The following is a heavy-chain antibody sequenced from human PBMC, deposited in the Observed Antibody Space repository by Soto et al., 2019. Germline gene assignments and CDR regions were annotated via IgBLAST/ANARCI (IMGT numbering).Heavy chain of an antibody. Sequence: QVQLQESGPGLVKPSGTLSLTCAVSSGSISSSNWWSWVRQPPGKGLEWIGEISHSGSTNYNPSLKSRVTISVDKSKNQFFLKLNSVTAADTAVYYCARRPGYYWYFDLWGRGTLVTVSS. D-gene: IGHD6-25*01. J-gene: IGHJ2*01. CDR2: ISHSGST. CDR3: ARRPGYYWYFDL. V-gene: IGHV4-4*02. CDR1: SGSISSSNW.